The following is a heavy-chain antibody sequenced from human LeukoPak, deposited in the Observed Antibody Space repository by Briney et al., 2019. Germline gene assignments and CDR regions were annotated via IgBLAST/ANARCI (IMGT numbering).Heavy chain of an antibody. J-gene: IGHJ6*02. CDR3: ARLVDTGVVQEDYYYYYAMDV. V-gene: IGHV4-34*01. Sequence: SETLSLTCAVYGGSFSGYYWSWIRQPPGKGLEWIWEINHSGSTNYNPSLKSRITISVDTSKNQFSLKLSSVTAADTAVYYCARLVDTGVVQEDYYYYYAMDVWGQGTTVTVSS. CDR1: GGSFSGYY. D-gene: IGHD5-18*01. CDR2: INHSGST.